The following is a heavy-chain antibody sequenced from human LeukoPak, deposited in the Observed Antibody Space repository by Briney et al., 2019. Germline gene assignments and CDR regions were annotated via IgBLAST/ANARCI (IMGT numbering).Heavy chain of an antibody. V-gene: IGHV1-2*02. CDR3: ARRGTRTWYDS. CDR1: GYTFIDYY. Sequence: ASVKVSCKASGYTFIDYYIHWVRQAPGQGREWMGWMNPNSGGTNYAQKFQGRVTMTRDTSISTAYMGLNRLRSDDTAVYYCARRGTRTWYDSWGQGTLVTVSS. J-gene: IGHJ5*01. CDR2: MNPNSGGT.